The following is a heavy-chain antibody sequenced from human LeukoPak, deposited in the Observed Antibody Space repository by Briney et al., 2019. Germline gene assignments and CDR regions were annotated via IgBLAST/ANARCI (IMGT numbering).Heavy chain of an antibody. CDR2: ISYDGSNK. J-gene: IGHJ4*02. D-gene: IGHD2-15*01. V-gene: IGHV3-30-3*01. Sequence: GGSLRLSCAASGFTFSSYAMHWVRQAPGKGLEWVAVISYDGSNKYYADSVKGRFTISRDNSKNTLYLQMNSLRAEDTAVYYCAKSDIVVVVAALDYWGQGTLVTVSS. CDR1: GFTFSSYA. CDR3: AKSDIVVVVAALDY.